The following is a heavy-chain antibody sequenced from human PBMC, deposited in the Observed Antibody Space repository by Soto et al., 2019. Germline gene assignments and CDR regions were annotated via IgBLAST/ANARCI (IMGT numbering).Heavy chain of an antibody. CDR3: SREWEVTGYWYFDL. Sequence: EVQLLESGGGLVQPGGSLRLSCAASGFTFSSYDMHWVRQVIVKGLEWVSAISTAGNSHYADSVKGRFTISRENAKNSLYLQMNSLTAGDTAVYYCSREWEVTGYWYFDLWGRGTLVTVSS. D-gene: IGHD3-9*01. CDR2: ISTAGNS. J-gene: IGHJ2*01. V-gene: IGHV3-13*01. CDR1: GFTFSSYD.